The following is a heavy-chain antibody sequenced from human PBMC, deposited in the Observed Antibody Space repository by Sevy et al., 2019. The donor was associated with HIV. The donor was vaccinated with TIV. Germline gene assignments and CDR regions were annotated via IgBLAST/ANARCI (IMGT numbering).Heavy chain of an antibody. CDR3: ATRLGYCSGSSCYPPEYFHH. V-gene: IGHV4-39*01. D-gene: IGHD2-15*01. Sequence: SETLSLTCIVSGGSISSSSYYWGWIRQPPGKGLKWIGSIYYSGNTYYNPSLKSRVTISVDTSKKQFSLKLSSVTAADTAVYYCATRLGYCSGSSCYPPEYFHHWGQGTLVTVSS. J-gene: IGHJ1*01. CDR1: GGSISSSSYY. CDR2: IYYSGNT.